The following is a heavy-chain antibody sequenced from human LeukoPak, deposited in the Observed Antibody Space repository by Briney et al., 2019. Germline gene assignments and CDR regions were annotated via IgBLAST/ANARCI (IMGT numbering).Heavy chain of an antibody. CDR3: ATTVSNYFDY. J-gene: IGHJ4*02. Sequence: GGSLRLSCAASGFTFSSYAMHWVRQAPGKGLEWVAVISYDGSNKYYADSVKGRFTISRDNSKNTPYLQMNSLRAEDTAVYYCATTVSNYFDYWGQGTLVTVSS. V-gene: IGHV3-30-3*01. D-gene: IGHD4-17*01. CDR1: GFTFSSYA. CDR2: ISYDGSNK.